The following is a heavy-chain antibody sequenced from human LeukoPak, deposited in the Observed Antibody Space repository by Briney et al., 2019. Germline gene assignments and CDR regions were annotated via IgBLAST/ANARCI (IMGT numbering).Heavy chain of an antibody. J-gene: IGHJ3*02. CDR1: GFTFSSYA. CDR2: ISYDGSNK. Sequence: GGSLRLSCAASGFTFSSYAMYWVRQAPGKGLEWVAVISYDGSNKYYADSVKGRFTISRDNSKNTLYLQMNSLRAEDTAVYYCAREGNAFDIWGQGTMVTVSS. V-gene: IGHV3-30-3*01. D-gene: IGHD3-10*01. CDR3: AREGNAFDI.